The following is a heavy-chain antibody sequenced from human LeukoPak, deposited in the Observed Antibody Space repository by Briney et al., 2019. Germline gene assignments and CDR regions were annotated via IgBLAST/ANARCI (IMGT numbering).Heavy chain of an antibody. D-gene: IGHD3-16*02. CDR2: IYVTGST. Sequence: SETLSLICIVSGGSIGTYYWSWIRQSPGKGLEWIGYIYVTGSTRYNPSLQSRVTISVDTSRNQFFLKMSSVTAADTAVYYCARHIGGGIEDMDVWGTGTKVTVSS. V-gene: IGHV4-59*08. CDR3: ARHIGGGIEDMDV. J-gene: IGHJ6*03. CDR1: GGSIGTYY.